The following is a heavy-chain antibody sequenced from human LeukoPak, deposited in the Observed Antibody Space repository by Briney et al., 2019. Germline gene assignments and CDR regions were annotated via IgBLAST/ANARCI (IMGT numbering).Heavy chain of an antibody. J-gene: IGHJ5*02. CDR2: ISSNGGST. CDR3: ARGTYDFWSGYNWFDL. Sequence: GGSLRLSCAASGFTFSSYAMHWVCQAPGKGLEHVSAISSNGGSTYYANSVKGRFTISRDNSKNTLYLQMGSLRAEDMAVYYCARGTYDFWSGYNWFDLWGQGTLVTVSS. V-gene: IGHV3-64*01. CDR1: GFTFSSYA. D-gene: IGHD3-3*01.